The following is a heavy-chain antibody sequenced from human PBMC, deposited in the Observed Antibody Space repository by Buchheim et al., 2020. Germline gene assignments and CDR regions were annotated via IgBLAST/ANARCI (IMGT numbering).Heavy chain of an antibody. CDR3: ARDGTMIVVVITTEHGAFDI. V-gene: IGHV3-30*04. Sequence: QVQLVESGGGVVQPGRSLRLSCAASGFTFSSYAMHWVRQAPGKGLEWVAVISYDGRNKYYADSVKGRFTISRDNSKNTLYLQMNSLGADDTAVYYCARDGTMIVVVITTEHGAFDIWGRGT. CDR2: ISYDGRNK. J-gene: IGHJ3*02. CDR1: GFTFSSYA. D-gene: IGHD3-22*01.